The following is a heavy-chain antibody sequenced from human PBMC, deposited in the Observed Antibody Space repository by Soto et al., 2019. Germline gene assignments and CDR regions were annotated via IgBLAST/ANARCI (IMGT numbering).Heavy chain of an antibody. D-gene: IGHD6-6*01. CDR3: ARFRVGSSTFDS. CDR2: IYYSGST. CDR1: GGSISSYY. V-gene: IGHV4-59*01. Sequence: SETLSLTCTVSGGSISSYYWSWIRQPPGKGLEWIGYIYYSGSTNYNPSLKSRVTISVDTSKNQFSLKLSSVTAADTAVYYCARFRVGSSTFDSWGQGTLVTVSS. J-gene: IGHJ4*02.